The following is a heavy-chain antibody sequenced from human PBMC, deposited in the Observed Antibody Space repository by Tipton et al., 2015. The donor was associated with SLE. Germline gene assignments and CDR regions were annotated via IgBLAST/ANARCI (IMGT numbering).Heavy chain of an antibody. CDR3: ARLGMAYNRRYFDL. Sequence: TLSLTCTVSGGSISGSTWSWVRQPAGKGLEWIGRMFFTGSMKYNPSLKSRVSMSVDTSKNQFFLRLAPVTAADTAVYYCARLGMAYNRRYFDLWGRGTPVTVSS. CDR1: GGSISGST. V-gene: IGHV4-4*07. CDR2: MFFTGSM. J-gene: IGHJ2*01. D-gene: IGHD5-24*01.